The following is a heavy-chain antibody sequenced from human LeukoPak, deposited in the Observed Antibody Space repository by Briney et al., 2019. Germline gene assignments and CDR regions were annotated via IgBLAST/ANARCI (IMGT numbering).Heavy chain of an antibody. CDR2: ISGSGGTT. CDR1: GFTFSSYG. Sequence: GGSLRLSCAASGFTFSSYGMSWVRQAPGKGLEWVSIISGSGGTTYYADSVKGRFTISRDNSKNTLYLQMNSLRAEDTAIYYSAKFPSTVPTNYFDYWGQGTLVTVSS. J-gene: IGHJ4*02. V-gene: IGHV3-23*01. D-gene: IGHD2-2*01. CDR3: AKFPSTVPTNYFDY.